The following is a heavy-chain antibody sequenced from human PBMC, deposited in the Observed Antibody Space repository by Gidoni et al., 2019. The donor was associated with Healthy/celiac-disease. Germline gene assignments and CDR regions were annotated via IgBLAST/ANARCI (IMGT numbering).Heavy chain of an antibody. Sequence: QVQLVESGGGVVQPGRSLRPSCAASGFTFSSYGMHWVRQAPGKGLEWVAVIWYDGSNKYYADSVKGRFTISRDNSKNTLYLQMNSMRAEDTAVYYCARGDFWSGYYTGAFDYWGQGTLVTVSS. CDR2: IWYDGSNK. CDR1: GFTFSSYG. J-gene: IGHJ4*02. CDR3: ARGDFWSGYYTGAFDY. D-gene: IGHD3-3*01. V-gene: IGHV3-33*01.